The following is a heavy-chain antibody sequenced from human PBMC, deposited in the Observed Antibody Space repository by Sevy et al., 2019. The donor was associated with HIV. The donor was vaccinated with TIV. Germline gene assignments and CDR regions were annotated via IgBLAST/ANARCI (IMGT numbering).Heavy chain of an antibody. CDR2: INSDGSST. CDR3: ARNQGFSYYGMDV. Sequence: GGSLRLSCAASGFTFSSYWMHWVRQAPGKGLVWVSRINSDGSSTSYADSVKGRFTISRDNAKNTVYLQMNSLRAEDTAVYYCARNQGFSYYGMDVWGQGTTVTVSS. V-gene: IGHV3-74*01. CDR1: GFTFSSYW. J-gene: IGHJ6*02.